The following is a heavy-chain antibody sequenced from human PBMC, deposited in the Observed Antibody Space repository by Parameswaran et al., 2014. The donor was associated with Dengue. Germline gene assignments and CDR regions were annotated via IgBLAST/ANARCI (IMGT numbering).Heavy chain of an antibody. D-gene: IGHD1-26*01. V-gene: IGHV3-21*01. J-gene: IGHJ6*02. Sequence: VRQAPGKGLEWVSSISSSSSYIYYADAVKGRFTISRDHAKNSLYLQMNSLRAEDTAVYYCARDFSGGHGMDVWGQGTTVTVSS. CDR2: ISSSSSYI. CDR3: ARDFSGGHGMDV.